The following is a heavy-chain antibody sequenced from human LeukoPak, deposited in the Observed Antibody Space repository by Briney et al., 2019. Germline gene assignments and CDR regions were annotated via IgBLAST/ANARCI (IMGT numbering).Heavy chain of an antibody. D-gene: IGHD3-16*01. Sequence: SETLSLTCTVSGGSISSYYWSWLRQPPGKGLEWIGYIYYSGGTNYNPSLESRVTISVDTSKNQFSLKLRSVTAADTAVYYCAREGGGATRAFDIWGQGTMVTVSS. V-gene: IGHV4-59*01. CDR3: AREGGGATRAFDI. J-gene: IGHJ3*02. CDR1: GGSISSYY. CDR2: IYYSGGT.